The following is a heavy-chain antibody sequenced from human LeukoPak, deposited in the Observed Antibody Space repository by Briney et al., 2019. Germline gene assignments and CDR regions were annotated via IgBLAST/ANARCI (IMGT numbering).Heavy chain of an antibody. CDR3: AREIIVAAAAYFDY. CDR1: GFTFSSYA. CDR2: ISYDGSNK. Sequence: GGSLRLSCAASGFTFSSYAIHWVRQAPGKGLEWVAVISYDGSNKYYADSVKGRFTISRDNSKNTLYLQMNSLRAEDTAVYYCAREIIVAAAAYFDYWGQGTLVTVSS. D-gene: IGHD6-13*01. J-gene: IGHJ4*02. V-gene: IGHV3-30*04.